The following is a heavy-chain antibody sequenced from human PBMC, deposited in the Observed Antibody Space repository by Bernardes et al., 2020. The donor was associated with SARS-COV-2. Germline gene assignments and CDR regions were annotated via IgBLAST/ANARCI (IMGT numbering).Heavy chain of an antibody. D-gene: IGHD3-10*01. CDR3: ARGSRPTDVRAFGI. V-gene: IGHV4-31*11. Sequence: SETLSLTCAVSGASIGRGYYWSCIRQFPGKGLEWLVYVYYTWTTYYNSSLKSRLSISVDTSENQFSLRLSSVTAADTAVYYCARGSRPTDVRAFGIWGRGTLVTVSS. CDR2: VYYTWTT. CDR1: GASIGRGYY. J-gene: IGHJ3*02.